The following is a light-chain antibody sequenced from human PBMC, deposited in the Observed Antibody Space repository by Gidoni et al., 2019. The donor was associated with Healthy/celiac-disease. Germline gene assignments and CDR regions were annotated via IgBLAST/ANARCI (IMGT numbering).Light chain of an antibody. Sequence: QAALTQPASVSGSPGQSPTISCTGTSSDVGGYNYVAWYQQHQGKAPKLMIYDVSNRPSVVSHRFSGSKSGNTASLTISGLQAEDEADYYCSSYTSSSTPFVFGTGTKVTVL. J-gene: IGLJ1*01. V-gene: IGLV2-14*01. CDR2: DVS. CDR3: SSYTSSSTPFV. CDR1: SSDVGGYNY.